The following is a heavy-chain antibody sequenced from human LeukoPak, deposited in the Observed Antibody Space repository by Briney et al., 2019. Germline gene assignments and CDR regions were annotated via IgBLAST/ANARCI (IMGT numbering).Heavy chain of an antibody. CDR2: IYYSGST. Sequence: SETLSLTCTVSGGSISSSSYYWGWIRQPPGKGLEWIGSIYYSGSTYYNPSLKSRVTISVDTSKNQFSLKLSSVTAADTAVYYCARPVGYCTNGVCYTDGMDVWGQGTTVTVSS. CDR3: ARPVGYCTNGVCYTDGMDV. D-gene: IGHD2-8*01. V-gene: IGHV4-39*01. J-gene: IGHJ6*02. CDR1: GGSISSSSYY.